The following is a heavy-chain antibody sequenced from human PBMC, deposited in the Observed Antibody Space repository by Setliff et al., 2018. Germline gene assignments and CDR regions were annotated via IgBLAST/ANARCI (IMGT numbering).Heavy chain of an antibody. D-gene: IGHD5-12*01. V-gene: IGHV4-38-2*01. CDR1: GFSITNGYY. J-gene: IGHJ4*02. CDR3: ARVGGLLVATMPFDY. Sequence: LSLTCAVSGFSITNGYYWGWIRQSPGKQLEWIGNIFQSGITFYNPSLKSRVTISLDPSQNQFSLKLRSVTAADTAVYFCARVGGLLVATMPFDYWGPGTLVTV. CDR2: IFQSGIT.